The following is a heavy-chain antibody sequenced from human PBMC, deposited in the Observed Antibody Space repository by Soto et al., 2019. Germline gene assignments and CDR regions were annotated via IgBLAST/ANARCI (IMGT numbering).Heavy chain of an antibody. CDR2: INHSGST. Sequence: SETLSLTCAVYGGSFSGYYWSWIRQPPGKGLEWIGEINHSGSTNYNPSLKSRVTISVDTSKNQFSLKLSSVTAADTAVYYCARGAIMFILGRVIFRGVFDIGGKGTRVPVSS. CDR3: ARGAIMFILGRVIFRGVFDI. D-gene: IGHD3-16*02. CDR1: GGSFSGYY. J-gene: IGHJ3*02. V-gene: IGHV4-34*01.